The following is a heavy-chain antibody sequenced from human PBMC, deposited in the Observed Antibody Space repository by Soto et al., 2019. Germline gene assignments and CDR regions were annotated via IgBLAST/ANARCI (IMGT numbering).Heavy chain of an antibody. J-gene: IGHJ5*02. V-gene: IGHV6-1*01. Sequence: SQTLSLTCAISGDSVSSNTASWSWIRQSPSRGLEWLGRTYFRSKWYNDYAVSVKSRIIINPDTSNNQFSLQLNSVTPEETAVYFCAKGDNLGPKTGYAFDPWGQGIMVTVSS. CDR3: AKGDNLGPKTGYAFDP. CDR2: TYFRSKWYN. D-gene: IGHD5-12*01. CDR1: GDSVSSNTAS.